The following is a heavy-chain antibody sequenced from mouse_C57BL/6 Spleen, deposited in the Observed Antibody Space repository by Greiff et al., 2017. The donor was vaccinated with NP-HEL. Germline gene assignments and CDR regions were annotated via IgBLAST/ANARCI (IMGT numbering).Heavy chain of an antibody. J-gene: IGHJ4*01. V-gene: IGHV5-17*01. D-gene: IGHD2-2*01. Sequence: VQLKESGGGLVKPGGSLKLSCAASGFTFSDYGMHWVRLAPDKGLEWVAYISSGSSTIYYADTVKGRFTIFRDNAKNTLFLQMTSLRAADTAMFNCANVPYGYEVYYYAVGYWGQGTSVTVSS. CDR1: GFTFSDYG. CDR2: ISSGSSTI. CDR3: ANVPYGYEVYYYAVGY.